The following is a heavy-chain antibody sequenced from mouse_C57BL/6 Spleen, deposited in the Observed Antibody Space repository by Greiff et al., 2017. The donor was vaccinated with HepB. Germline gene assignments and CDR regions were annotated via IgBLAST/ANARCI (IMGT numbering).Heavy chain of an antibody. CDR3: ALYDYLFAY. D-gene: IGHD2-4*01. CDR2: IDPSDSYT. V-gene: IGHV1-50*01. CDR1: GYTFTSYW. J-gene: IGHJ3*01. Sequence: QVQLKQPGAELVKPGASVKLSCKASGYTFTSYWMQWVKQRPGQGLEWIGEIDPSDSYTNYNQKFKGKATLTVDTSSSTAYMQLSSLTSEDSAVYYCALYDYLFAYWGQGTLVTVSA.